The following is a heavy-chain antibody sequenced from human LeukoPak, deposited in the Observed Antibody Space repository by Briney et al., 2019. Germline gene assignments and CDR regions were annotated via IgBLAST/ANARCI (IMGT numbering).Heavy chain of an antibody. Sequence: GSLRLSCAASGFTFSSYAMSWVRQAPGEGLGWVSGISGSGGSTYYADSVKGRFTISRDNSRNTLYLQMNSLRAEDTAVYHCAKDQYSSGWYRFDYWGQGTLVTVSS. CDR1: GFTFSSYA. J-gene: IGHJ4*02. CDR2: ISGSGGST. D-gene: IGHD6-19*01. CDR3: AKDQYSSGWYRFDY. V-gene: IGHV3-23*01.